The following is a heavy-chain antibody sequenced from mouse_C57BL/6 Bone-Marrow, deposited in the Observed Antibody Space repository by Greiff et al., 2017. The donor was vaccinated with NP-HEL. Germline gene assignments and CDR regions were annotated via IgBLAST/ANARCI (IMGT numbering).Heavy chain of an antibody. CDR2: IAPENGDT. D-gene: IGHD1-1*01. V-gene: IGHV14-4*01. CDR3: TTGGSSPYAMDY. CDR1: GFNIKDDY. Sequence: VQLQQSGAELVRPGASVKLSCTVSGFNIKDDYMHWVKQRPEQGLEWIGWIAPENGDTEHASKFQGKATITADTSSNTAYLPLSSLTSEDTAVYYCTTGGSSPYAMDYWGQGTSVTVSS. J-gene: IGHJ4*01.